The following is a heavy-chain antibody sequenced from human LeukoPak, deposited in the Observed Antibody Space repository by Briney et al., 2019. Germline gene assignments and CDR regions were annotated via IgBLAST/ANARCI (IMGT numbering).Heavy chain of an antibody. CDR3: ARDDSNYFDY. CDR1: GYSISSGYY. D-gene: IGHD4-11*01. J-gene: IGHJ4*02. CDR2: IYHSGST. Sequence: SETLSLTCTVSGYSISSGYYWGWIRQPPGKGLEWIGSIYHSGSTYYNPSLKSRVTISVDTSKNQFSLKLSSVTAADTAVYYCARDDSNYFDYWGQGTLVTVSS. V-gene: IGHV4-38-2*02.